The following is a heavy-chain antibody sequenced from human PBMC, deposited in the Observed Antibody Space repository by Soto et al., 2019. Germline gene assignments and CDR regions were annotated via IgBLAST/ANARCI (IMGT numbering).Heavy chain of an antibody. CDR2: IWYDGSKK. CDR3: ARDPYSSAWYPYYFDY. D-gene: IGHD6-19*01. V-gene: IGHV3-33*01. J-gene: IGHJ4*02. Sequence: QVQLVESGGGVVQPGKSLRLSCAVSGFTFSSYGMHWVRQAPGKGLEWVAVIWYDGSKKYYADSVKGRFTISRDNSKNTLYLQMNSLSAEDTAVYYCARDPYSSAWYPYYFDYWGQGTLVTVSS. CDR1: GFTFSSYG.